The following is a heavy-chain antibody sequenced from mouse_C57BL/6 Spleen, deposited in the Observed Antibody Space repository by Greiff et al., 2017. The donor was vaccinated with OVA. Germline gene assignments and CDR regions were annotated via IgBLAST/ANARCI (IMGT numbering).Heavy chain of an antibody. J-gene: IGHJ4*01. Sequence: VQLQQSGPGLVQPSQSLSITCTVSGFSLTSYGLHWVRQSPGKGLEWLGVIWRGGSTDYNAAFMSRLSITKDNSKSQVFFKMNSLQADDTAIYYCASPFITTVVARDYYAMDYWGQGTSVTVSS. CDR2: IWRGGST. D-gene: IGHD1-1*01. V-gene: IGHV2-5*01. CDR3: ASPFITTVVARDYYAMDY. CDR1: GFSLTSYG.